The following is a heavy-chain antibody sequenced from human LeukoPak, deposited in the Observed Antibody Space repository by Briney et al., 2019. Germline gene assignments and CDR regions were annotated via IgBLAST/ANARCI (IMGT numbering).Heavy chain of an antibody. J-gene: IGHJ4*02. CDR1: GFTFSSYA. D-gene: IGHD4-23*01. CDR2: ISYDGSNK. V-gene: IGHV3-30-3*01. CDR3: ARALYGGNSPFDY. Sequence: GRSLRLSCAASGFTFSSYAMHWVRQAPGKGLEWVAVISYDGSNKYYADSVKGRFTISRDNSKNTLYLQMNSLRAEDTAVYYCARALYGGNSPFDYWGQGTLVTVSS.